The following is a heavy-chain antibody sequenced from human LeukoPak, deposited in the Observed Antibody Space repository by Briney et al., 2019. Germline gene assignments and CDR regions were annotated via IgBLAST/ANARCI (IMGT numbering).Heavy chain of an antibody. CDR2: IYYSGST. CDR3: ATMPWFGELPAA. J-gene: IGHJ5*02. D-gene: IGHD3-10*01. V-gene: IGHV4-39*07. Sequence: SETLSLTCTVSGGSISSSSYYWGWIRQPPGKGLEWIGSIYYSGSTYYNPSLKSRVTISIDTSKNQFSLKLSSVTAADTAVYYCATMPWFGELPAAWGQGTLVTVSS. CDR1: GGSISSSSYY.